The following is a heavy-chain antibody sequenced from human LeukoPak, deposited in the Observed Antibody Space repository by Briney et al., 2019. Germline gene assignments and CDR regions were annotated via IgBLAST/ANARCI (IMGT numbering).Heavy chain of an antibody. CDR3: ARQQSSLGDYFDY. CDR1: GGSISSYY. CDR2: IYYSGST. Sequence: PSETLSLTCTVSGGSISSYYWSWIRQPPGKGLEWIGYIYYSGSTNYNPSLKSRVTISVDTSKNQFSLKLSSVTAADTAVYYCARQQSSLGDYFDYWGQGTLVTVSS. D-gene: IGHD4-11*01. V-gene: IGHV4-59*08. J-gene: IGHJ4*02.